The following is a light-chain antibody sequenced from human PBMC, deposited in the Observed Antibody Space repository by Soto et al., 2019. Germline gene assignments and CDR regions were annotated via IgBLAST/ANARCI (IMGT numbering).Light chain of an antibody. Sequence: EIVMTQSPATLSVSPVERATLSCRASHSVRSDLAWYQQKPGQSPRLLIFDASTRATGIPARFSGSGSGTEFTLTISNLQSEDVAAYYCQKYNSAPLTFGGGTKVDI. J-gene: IGKJ4*01. CDR3: QKYNSAPLT. V-gene: IGKV3-15*01. CDR2: DAS. CDR1: HSVRSD.